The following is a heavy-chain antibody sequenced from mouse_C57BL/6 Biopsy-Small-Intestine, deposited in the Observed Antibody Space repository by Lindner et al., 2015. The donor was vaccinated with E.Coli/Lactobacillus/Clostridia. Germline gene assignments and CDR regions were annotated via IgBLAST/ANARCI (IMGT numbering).Heavy chain of an antibody. CDR3: ARVVYKSDWYDQYGLDV. CDR2: IIPIFGTT. Sequence: SVKVSCKASGDTFSSHSITWVRQAPGQGLEWVGGIIPIFGTTSYTEKLQDRLTITADKSTSTVYMELRSLTSEDTAVYYCARVVYKSDWYDQYGLDVWGQGTTVTVSS. J-gene: IGHJ1*01. D-gene: IGHD2-14*01. CDR1: GDTFSSHS. V-gene: IGHV1-53*01.